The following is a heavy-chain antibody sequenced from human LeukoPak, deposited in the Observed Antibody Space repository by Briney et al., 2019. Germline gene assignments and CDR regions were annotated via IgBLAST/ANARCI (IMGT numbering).Heavy chain of an antibody. D-gene: IGHD1-26*01. CDR1: GGSITSYY. Sequence: QASETPSPTCTVSGGSITSYYWSWVRQPPRKGMEWIGYIYNNGSPNDKPSLKSRVTISVDTSKNQISLKLSSVTAADTAVYYCARHGRVADFENWGQGTLVTVSS. J-gene: IGHJ4*02. V-gene: IGHV4-59*08. CDR2: IYNNGSP. CDR3: ARHGRVADFEN.